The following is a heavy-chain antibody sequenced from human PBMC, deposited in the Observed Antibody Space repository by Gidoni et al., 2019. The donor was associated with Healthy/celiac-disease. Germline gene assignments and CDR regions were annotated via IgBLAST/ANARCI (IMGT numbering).Heavy chain of an antibody. CDR2: ISSSSSYI. D-gene: IGHD2-8*02. Sequence: EVQLVESGGGLVKPGGSLSPSCAASGSTFSIYSMNWVRQAPGKGLEWVSSISSSSSYIYYADSVKGRFTISRDNAKNSLYLQMNSLRAEDTAVYYCARDLAEGGRWWGAFDYWGQGTLVTVSS. CDR3: ARDLAEGGRWWGAFDY. J-gene: IGHJ4*02. V-gene: IGHV3-21*01. CDR1: GSTFSIYS.